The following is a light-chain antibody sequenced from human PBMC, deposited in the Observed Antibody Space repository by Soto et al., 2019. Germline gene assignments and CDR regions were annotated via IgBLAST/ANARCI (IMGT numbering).Light chain of an antibody. V-gene: IGKV1-39*01. Sequence: DIQMTQSPSSLSASVGDRVTITCRASQSVSTYLNWYQQRPGKAPNLLIYAASSLQSGVPSRFGGSGSGTDFTLTISSLQPEDFATYYCLQSYNIPITFGQGTRLEIK. CDR2: AAS. CDR3: LQSYNIPIT. J-gene: IGKJ5*01. CDR1: QSVSTY.